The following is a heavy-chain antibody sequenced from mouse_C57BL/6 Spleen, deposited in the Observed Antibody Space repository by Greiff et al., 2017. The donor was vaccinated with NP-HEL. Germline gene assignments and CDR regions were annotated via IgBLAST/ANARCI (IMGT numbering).Heavy chain of an antibody. CDR1: GYTFTDYY. CDR3: ARNDLNAMDY. D-gene: IGHD2-4*01. Sequence: EVQLQQSGPELVKPGASVKISCKASGYTFTDYYMNWVKQSHGKSLEWIGDINPNNGGTSYNQKFKGKATLTVDKSSSTAYMELRSLTSEDSAVYYCARNDLNAMDYWGQRTSVTVSS. J-gene: IGHJ4*01. CDR2: INPNNGGT. V-gene: IGHV1-26*01.